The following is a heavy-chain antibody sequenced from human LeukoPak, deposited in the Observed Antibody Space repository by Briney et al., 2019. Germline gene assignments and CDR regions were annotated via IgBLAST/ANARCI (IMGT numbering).Heavy chain of an antibody. CDR2: ISAYNGNT. V-gene: IGHV1-18*01. Sequence: PGASVKVSCKASGYTFTSYGISWVRQAPGQGLEWMGWISAYNGNTNYAQKLQGRVTMTTDTYTSTAYMEVRSLRSDDTAVYYCARCLGSSSTAAYYYNMDVWGKGTTVTVSS. D-gene: IGHD6-6*01. J-gene: IGHJ6*03. CDR1: GYTFTSYG. CDR3: ARCLGSSSTAAYYYNMDV.